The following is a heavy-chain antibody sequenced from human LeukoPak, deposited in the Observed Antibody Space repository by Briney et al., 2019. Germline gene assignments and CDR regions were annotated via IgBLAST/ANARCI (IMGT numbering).Heavy chain of an antibody. D-gene: IGHD3-10*01. Sequence: ASVKVSCKASGYTFTSYGISWVRQAPGQGLEWMGWISAYNGNTNYAQKLQGRVTMTTDTSTSTAYMELRSLRSDDTAVYYCARELLWFGEFLLYGMDVWGQGATVTVSS. CDR1: GYTFTSYG. J-gene: IGHJ6*02. V-gene: IGHV1-18*01. CDR3: ARELLWFGEFLLYGMDV. CDR2: ISAYNGNT.